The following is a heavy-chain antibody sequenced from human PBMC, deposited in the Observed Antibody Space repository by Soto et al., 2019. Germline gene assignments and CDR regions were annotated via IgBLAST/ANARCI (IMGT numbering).Heavy chain of an antibody. CDR3: AKWGDYYYDSSGYYAIPPLDY. Sequence: WGSLRLSCAASGFTFSSYGMHWVRQAPGKGLEWVAVISYDGSNKYYADSVKGRFTISRDNSKNTLYLQMNSLRAEDTAVYYCAKWGDYYYDSSGYYAIPPLDYWGQGTLVTVSS. CDR1: GFTFSSYG. J-gene: IGHJ4*02. D-gene: IGHD3-22*01. CDR2: ISYDGSNK. V-gene: IGHV3-30*18.